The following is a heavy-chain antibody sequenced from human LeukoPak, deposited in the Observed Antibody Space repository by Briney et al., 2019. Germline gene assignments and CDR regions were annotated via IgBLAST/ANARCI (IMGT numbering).Heavy chain of an antibody. V-gene: IGHV1-46*01. CDR1: GYTLTSYP. J-gene: IGHJ6*03. Sequence: GASVKVSCKPPGYTLTSYPMHSVRQAPEQGLEWMGIIKPRDVSTSYAQKFQGRVTMTRDMSTSTVYMELSSLRSEDTAVYSCARDPGDGYGEYYYYYYMDVWGKGTTVTVSS. CDR2: IKPRDVST. D-gene: IGHD4-17*01. CDR3: ARDPGDGYGEYYYYYYMDV.